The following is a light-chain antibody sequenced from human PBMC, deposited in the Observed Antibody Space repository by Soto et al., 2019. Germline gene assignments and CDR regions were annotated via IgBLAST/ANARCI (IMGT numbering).Light chain of an antibody. V-gene: IGKV3-20*01. Sequence: ELVLTQSPVALSLSSGERATLSCRASQSVSSTLLPWYQQKPGQAPRLLIYGVSSRATGIPDRFSGSGSGTGFTLTISRVEPEDFAVYFCQHYGDSSWTFGQGSRVEIK. CDR3: QHYGDSSWT. J-gene: IGKJ1*01. CDR1: QSVSSTL. CDR2: GVS.